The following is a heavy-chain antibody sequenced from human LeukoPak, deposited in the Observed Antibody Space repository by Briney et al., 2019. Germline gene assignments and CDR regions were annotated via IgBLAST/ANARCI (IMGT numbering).Heavy chain of an antibody. CDR1: GFTFSRYW. Sequence: PGGSLRLSCAASGFTFSRYWMHWVRQAPGKGLVWVSRINTDGRTITYADSVKGRFTISRDNSKNTLYLQMNSLRAEDTAVYYCVGATGHDYWGQGTLVTVSS. D-gene: IGHD1-26*01. CDR2: INTDGRTI. J-gene: IGHJ4*02. V-gene: IGHV3-74*01. CDR3: VGATGHDY.